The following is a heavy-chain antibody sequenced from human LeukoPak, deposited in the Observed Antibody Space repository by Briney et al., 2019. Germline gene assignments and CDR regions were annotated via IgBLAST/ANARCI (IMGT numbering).Heavy chain of an antibody. Sequence: GESLKISCKGSGYSLTSYWIGWVRQMPGKGLEWMGIIYPGDSDTRYSPSFQGQVTISADKSISTAYLQWSSLKASDTAMYYCARQISRDYGDPHWYFDLWGRGTLVTVSS. D-gene: IGHD4-17*01. J-gene: IGHJ2*01. V-gene: IGHV5-51*01. CDR3: ARQISRDYGDPHWYFDL. CDR2: IYPGDSDT. CDR1: GYSLTSYW.